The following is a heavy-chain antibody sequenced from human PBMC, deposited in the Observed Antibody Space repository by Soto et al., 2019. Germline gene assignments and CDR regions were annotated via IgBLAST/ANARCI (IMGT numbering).Heavy chain of an antibody. V-gene: IGHV1-69*01. J-gene: IGHJ6*02. CDR1: GGTFINQP. D-gene: IGHD2-21*02. CDR3: ARVFDCYYYYSPDF. CDR2: VIPMSGAT. Sequence: QEQLVQSGAEVKKPGSSVQVSCKASGGTFINQPITWVRKAPGQGLEWMGGVIPMSGATHYSQKFQGRVTITADESTSTAYMELSSLSSEDTAVYYCARVFDCYYYYSPDFWGQGTTVTVS.